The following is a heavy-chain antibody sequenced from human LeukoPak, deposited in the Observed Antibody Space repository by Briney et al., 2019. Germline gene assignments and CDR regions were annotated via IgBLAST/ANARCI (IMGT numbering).Heavy chain of an antibody. J-gene: IGHJ4*02. V-gene: IGHV3-21*04. CDR1: GFTLSSYG. Sequence: TGGSLRLSCAASGFTLSSYGMSWVRQAPGKGLEWVSSISSSSSYIYYADSVKGRFTISRDNAKNSLYLQMNSLRAEDTAVYYCAKGVTPVISLQFFDYWGQGTLITVSS. D-gene: IGHD4-17*01. CDR2: ISSSSSYI. CDR3: AKGVTPVISLQFFDY.